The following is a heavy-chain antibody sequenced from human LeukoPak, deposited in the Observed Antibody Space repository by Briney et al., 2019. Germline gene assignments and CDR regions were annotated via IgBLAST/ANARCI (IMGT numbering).Heavy chain of an antibody. CDR2: ISGSGGST. V-gene: IGHV3-23*01. J-gene: IGHJ4*02. Sequence: GGSLRLSCAASGFTFSSYAMNWVRQAPGKGLEWVSAISGSGGSTYYADSVKGRFTISRDSSKNTLYLQMISLRAEDTAVYYCAKDSAKKYDDYWGQGTLVTVSS. D-gene: IGHD2/OR15-2a*01. CDR3: AKDSAKKYDDY. CDR1: GFTFSSYA.